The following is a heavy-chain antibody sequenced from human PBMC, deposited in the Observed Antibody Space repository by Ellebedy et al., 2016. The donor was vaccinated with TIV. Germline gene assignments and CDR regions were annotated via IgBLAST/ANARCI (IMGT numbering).Heavy chain of an antibody. D-gene: IGHD3-22*01. CDR2: VDPTDSYT. Sequence: GGSLRLXXKGSGYSFTSYWISWVRQMPGKGLEWMGRVDPTDSYTNYNPSFHGHGTISVDKSISTVYLQWSSLKASDTAMYYCARYYYDSSGQHAFDIWGQGTLVTVSS. CDR1: GYSFTSYW. V-gene: IGHV5-10-1*01. CDR3: ARYYYDSSGQHAFDI. J-gene: IGHJ3*02.